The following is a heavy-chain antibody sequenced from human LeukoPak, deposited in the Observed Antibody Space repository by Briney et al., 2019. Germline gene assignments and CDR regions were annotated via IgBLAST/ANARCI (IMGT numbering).Heavy chain of an antibody. CDR2: ISLTGET. CDR3: SRESGAFCPFGY. Sequence: SETLSLTCGVSGGSIRSTNWWSWVRQPPGQVLELIGEISLTGETNYNPSLNGRVTMSLDGSRNQLSLTLTSVTAADAAIYYCSRESGAFCPFGYWGQGTLVIVPP. J-gene: IGHJ4*02. V-gene: IGHV4-4*02. CDR1: GGSIRSTNW. D-gene: IGHD1-26*01.